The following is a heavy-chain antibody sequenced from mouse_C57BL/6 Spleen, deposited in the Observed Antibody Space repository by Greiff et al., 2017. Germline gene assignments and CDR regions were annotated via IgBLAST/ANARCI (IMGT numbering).Heavy chain of an antibody. V-gene: IGHV1-69*01. CDR3: ARWYCGSSPSWFAY. Sequence: VQLQQPGAELVMPGASVKLSCKASGYTFTSYWMHWVKQRPGQGLEWIGEIDPSDSYTNYNQKFKGKSTLTVDKSSSTAYMQLSSLTSEDSAVYDCARWYCGSSPSWFAYWGQGTLVTVSA. CDR2: IDPSDSYT. CDR1: GYTFTSYW. J-gene: IGHJ3*01. D-gene: IGHD1-1*01.